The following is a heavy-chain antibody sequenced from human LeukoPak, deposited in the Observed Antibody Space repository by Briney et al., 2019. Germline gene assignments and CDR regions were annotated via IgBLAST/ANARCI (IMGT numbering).Heavy chain of an antibody. Sequence: SSETLSLTCAVSGGSISSGGYSWSWIRQPPGKGLEWIGYIYHSGSTYYNPSLKSRVTISVDTSKNQFSLKLSSVTAADTAVYYCARLIHNWGSVNDAFDIWGQGTMVTVSS. D-gene: IGHD1-1*01. CDR3: ARLIHNWGSVNDAFDI. CDR2: IYHSGST. V-gene: IGHV4-30-2*01. CDR1: GGSISSGGYS. J-gene: IGHJ3*02.